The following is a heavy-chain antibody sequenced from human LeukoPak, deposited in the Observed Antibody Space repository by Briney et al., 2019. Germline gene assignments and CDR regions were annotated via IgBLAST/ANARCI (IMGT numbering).Heavy chain of an antibody. CDR3: ARAYCTNGVCLKFDP. V-gene: IGHV4-34*01. D-gene: IGHD2-8*01. Sequence: SETLSLTCAVYGGSFRGYYWSWIRQPPGKGLEWIGEINHSGSTNYNPSLKSRVTISVDTSKNQFSLKLSSVTAADTSVYYCARAYCTNGVCLKFDPWGQGTLVTVSS. J-gene: IGHJ5*02. CDR2: INHSGST. CDR1: GGSFRGYY.